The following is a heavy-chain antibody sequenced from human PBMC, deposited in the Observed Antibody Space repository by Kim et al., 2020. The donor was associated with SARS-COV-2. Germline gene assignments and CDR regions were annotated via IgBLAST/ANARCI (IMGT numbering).Heavy chain of an antibody. CDR2: ISAYNGNT. Sequence: ASVKVSCKASGYTFTSYGISWVRQAPGQGLEWMGWISAYNGNTNYAQKLQGRVTMTTDTSTSTAYMELRSLRSDDTAVYYCARDYLSLYFDWLFQAGSYYGMDGWGAGTTVTVSS. J-gene: IGHJ6*04. D-gene: IGHD3-9*01. CDR1: GYTFTSYG. CDR3: ARDYLSLYFDWLFQAGSYYGMDG. V-gene: IGHV1-18*01.